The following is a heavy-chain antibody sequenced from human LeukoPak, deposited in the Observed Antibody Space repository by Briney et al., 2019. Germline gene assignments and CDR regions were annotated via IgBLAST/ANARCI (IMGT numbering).Heavy chain of an antibody. CDR2: ISYDGSNK. V-gene: IGHV3-30-3*01. Sequence: GGSLRLSCAASGFTFSSYAMHWVRQAPGKGLEWVAVISYDGSNKYYADSVKGRFTISRDNSKNTLYLQMNSLRAEDTAVYYCARVRKKWFGELLPYYYYGMDVWGQGTTVTVSS. CDR1: GFTFSSYA. J-gene: IGHJ6*02. CDR3: ARVRKKWFGELLPYYYYGMDV. D-gene: IGHD3-10*01.